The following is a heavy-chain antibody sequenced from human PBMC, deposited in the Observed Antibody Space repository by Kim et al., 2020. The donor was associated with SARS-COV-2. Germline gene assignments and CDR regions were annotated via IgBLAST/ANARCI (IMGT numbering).Heavy chain of an antibody. D-gene: IGHD6-13*01. J-gene: IGHJ4*02. V-gene: IGHV3-9*01. CDR3: ASSSSLLYYFDY. Sequence: GYADSVKGRFTISRDNAKNSLYLQMNSLRAEDTALYYCASSSSLLYYFDYWGQGTLVTVSS.